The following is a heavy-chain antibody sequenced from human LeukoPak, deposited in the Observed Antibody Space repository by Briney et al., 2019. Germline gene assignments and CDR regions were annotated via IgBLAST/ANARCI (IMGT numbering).Heavy chain of an antibody. V-gene: IGHV1-46*01. CDR2: INPSGGST. CDR1: GYTFTIYY. D-gene: IGHD4-23*01. CDR3: ARDRTVVTPDDAFDI. Sequence: GASVKVSCKASGYTFTIYYMHWVRQAPGQGIERMGIINPSGGSTSYAQKFQGRVTITADESTSTAYMELSSLRSEDTAVYYCARDRTVVTPDDAFDIWGQGTMVTVSS. J-gene: IGHJ3*02.